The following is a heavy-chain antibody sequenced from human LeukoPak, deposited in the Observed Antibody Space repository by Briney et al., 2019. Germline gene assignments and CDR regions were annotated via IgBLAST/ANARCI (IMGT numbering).Heavy chain of an antibody. CDR3: ARDRDWGSSDPFDY. CDR1: GYTFTSYY. D-gene: IGHD7-27*01. J-gene: IGHJ4*02. V-gene: IGHV1-46*01. Sequence: GASVKVSCKASGYTFTSYYMHWVRQDPGQGLEWMGIINPGRGNTNYAQNFHGRITLTRDTSTSTIYMELSSLRSEDTAVYYCARDRDWGSSDPFDYWGQGTLVSVSS. CDR2: INPGRGNT.